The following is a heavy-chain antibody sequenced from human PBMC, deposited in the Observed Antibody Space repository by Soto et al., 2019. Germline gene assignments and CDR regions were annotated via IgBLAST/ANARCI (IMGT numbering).Heavy chain of an antibody. CDR3: ARCGGGYYPYGMDV. CDR1: GGSISSSSYY. CDR2: IYYSGST. D-gene: IGHD3-22*01. V-gene: IGHV4-39*01. Sequence: SETLSLTCTVSGGSISSSSYYWGWIRQPPGKGLEWIGSIYYSGSTYYNPSLKSRVTISVDTSKNQFSLKLSSVTAADTAVYYCARCGGGYYPYGMDVWGQGTTVTVSS. J-gene: IGHJ6*02.